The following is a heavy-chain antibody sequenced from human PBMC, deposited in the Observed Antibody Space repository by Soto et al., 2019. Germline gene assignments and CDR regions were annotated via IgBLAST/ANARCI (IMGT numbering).Heavy chain of an antibody. CDR3: ARAPIVVVPAARYYYYYYYMDV. Sequence: SETLSLTCTVSGGSISSYYWSWIRQPPGKGLEWIGYIYYSGSTNYNPSLKSRVTISVDTSKNQFSLKLSSVTAADTAVYYWARAPIVVVPAARYYYYYYYMDVWGKGTTVTVSS. J-gene: IGHJ6*03. D-gene: IGHD2-2*01. CDR2: IYYSGST. CDR1: GGSISSYY. V-gene: IGHV4-59*01.